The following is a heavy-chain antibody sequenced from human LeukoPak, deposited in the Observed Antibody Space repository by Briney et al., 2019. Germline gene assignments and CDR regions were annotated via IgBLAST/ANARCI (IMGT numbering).Heavy chain of an antibody. D-gene: IGHD3-3*01. CDR1: GVSISSYY. Sequence: SETLSRTSTVSGVSISSYYWSWIRQPPGKGLEWIGYIYYSGSTNYNPSLKSRVTISVDTSKNQFSLKLSSVTAADTAVYYCARRITIFGSDAFDIWGQGTMVTVSS. J-gene: IGHJ3*02. CDR2: IYYSGST. V-gene: IGHV4-59*01. CDR3: ARRITIFGSDAFDI.